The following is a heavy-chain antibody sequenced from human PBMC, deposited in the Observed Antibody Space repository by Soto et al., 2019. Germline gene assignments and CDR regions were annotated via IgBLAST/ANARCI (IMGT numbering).Heavy chain of an antibody. V-gene: IGHV4-39*01. CDR3: ARHVFPGDSSGYLGLSLN. CDR2: IYYSGST. J-gene: IGHJ4*02. CDR1: GCSISSSSYY. Sequence: PSETLSLTCTVSGCSISSSSYYWGWIRQPPGKGLEWIGSIYYSGSTYYNPSLKSRVTISVDTSKNQFSLKLSSVTAADTAVYYCARHVFPGDSSGYLGLSLNWGQGTLVTVSS. D-gene: IGHD3-22*01.